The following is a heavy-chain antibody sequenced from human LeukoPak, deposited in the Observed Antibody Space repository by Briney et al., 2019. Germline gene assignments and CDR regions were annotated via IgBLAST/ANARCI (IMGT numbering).Heavy chain of an antibody. D-gene: IGHD1-1*01. V-gene: IGHV3-23*01. CDR2: ISGNGGST. J-gene: IGHJ6*02. CDR3: AKPLGTTETAGYGMDV. CDR1: GFTFSNYA. Sequence: GGSLRLSCAASGFTFSNYAMIWVRQAPGKGLEWVSAISGNGGSTYYADSVKGRFTISRDNSKNTLYLQMNSLSAEDTAVYYCAKPLGTTETAGYGMDVWGQGTTVTVSS.